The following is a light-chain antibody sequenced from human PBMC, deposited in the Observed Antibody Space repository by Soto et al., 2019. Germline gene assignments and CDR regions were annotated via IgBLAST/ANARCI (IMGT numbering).Light chain of an antibody. J-gene: IGKJ5*01. CDR1: QSVSSSY. CDR2: GAS. CDR3: QQYGSSPRIT. Sequence: EIVLTQSPGTLSLSPVEIATLSFMASQSVSSSYLAWYQQKPGQAPRLLIYGASSRATGIPDRFSGSGSGTDFTLTISRLEPEDFAVYYCQQYGSSPRITFGQGTRLEIK. V-gene: IGKV3-20*01.